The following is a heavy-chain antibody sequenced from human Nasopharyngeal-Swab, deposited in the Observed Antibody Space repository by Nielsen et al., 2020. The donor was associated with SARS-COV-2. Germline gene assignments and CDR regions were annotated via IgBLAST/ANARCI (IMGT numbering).Heavy chain of an antibody. CDR1: GGSISSSSYY. CDR3: ARVLDSSGYLNWFDP. CDR2: IYYSGST. V-gene: IGHV4-39*01. Sequence: SETLSLTCTVSGGSISSSSYYWGWIRQPPGKGLEWIGSIYYSGSTYYNPSLKSRVTISVDTSKNQFSLKLSSVTAADTAVYYCARVLDSSGYLNWFDPWGQGTLVTVSS. D-gene: IGHD3-22*01. J-gene: IGHJ5*02.